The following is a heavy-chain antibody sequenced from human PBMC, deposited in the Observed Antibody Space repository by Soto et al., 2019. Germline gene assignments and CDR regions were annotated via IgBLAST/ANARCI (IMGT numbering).Heavy chain of an antibody. J-gene: IGHJ4*02. Sequence: QVQLVQSGAEVKKPGASVKVSCKASGYTFSSYDVNWVRRATGQGLEWMAWMNPNSGNTGYAQKFQGRVTMTRNTSISTAYMELSSLRSEDTAVYYSARERSAYLAYWGQGTLVTVSS. CDR1: GYTFSSYD. CDR2: MNPNSGNT. V-gene: IGHV1-8*01. CDR3: ARERSAYLAY. D-gene: IGHD6-25*01.